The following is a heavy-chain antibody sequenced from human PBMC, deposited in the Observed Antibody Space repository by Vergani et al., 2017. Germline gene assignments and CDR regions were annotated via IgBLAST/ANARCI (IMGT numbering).Heavy chain of an antibody. CDR1: GFTFSSYA. CDR3: AGDRGIAVAGTENWFDP. J-gene: IGHJ5*02. D-gene: IGHD6-19*01. V-gene: IGHV3-30-3*01. Sequence: QVQLVESGGGVVQPGRSLRLSCAASGFTFSSYAMHWVRQAPGKGLEWVAVISYDGSNKYYADSVKGRFTISRDNSKNTLYLQMNSLRAEDTAVYYCAGDRGIAVAGTENWFDPWGQGTLVTVSS. CDR2: ISYDGSNK.